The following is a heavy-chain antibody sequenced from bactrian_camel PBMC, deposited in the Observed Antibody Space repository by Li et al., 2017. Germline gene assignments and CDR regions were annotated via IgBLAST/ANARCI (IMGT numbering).Heavy chain of an antibody. D-gene: IGHD1*01. CDR2: IFSAGGST. J-gene: IGHJ4*01. CDR1: GCVYNSWSGSC. Sequence: QLVESGGGSVQPGGQLKLSCVSSGCVYNSWSGSCMAWFRQLPGKEREAVASIFSAGGSTYYADSVKGRFTISHDAAKNSIDLEMNSLKPDDTAVYYCAATGQMLSVAGCRTQGTQVTVS. V-gene: IGHV3S1*01.